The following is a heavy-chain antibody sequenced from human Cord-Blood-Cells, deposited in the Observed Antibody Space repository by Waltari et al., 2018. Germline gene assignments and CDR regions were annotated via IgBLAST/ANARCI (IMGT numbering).Heavy chain of an antibody. CDR3: ARAREYCSSTSCYAFDI. J-gene: IGHJ3*02. Sequence: QVQLVQSGAEVKKPGASVKLSCKASGYTFPRYEINWVRPATGQGLEWMGWMNPNSGNTGYAQKFQGRGTMTRNNSISTAYMELSSLRSEDTAVYYCARAREYCSSTSCYAFDIWGQGTMVTVSS. V-gene: IGHV1-8*01. CDR1: GYTFPRYE. CDR2: MNPNSGNT. D-gene: IGHD2-2*01.